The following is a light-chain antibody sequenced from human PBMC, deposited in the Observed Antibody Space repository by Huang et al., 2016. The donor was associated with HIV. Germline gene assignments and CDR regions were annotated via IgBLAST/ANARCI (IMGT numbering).Light chain of an antibody. Sequence: EIVLTQSPGTLSLSPGERATLSCRASQSVSSSYLAWYQQKPGQAPRLRIDGASSRATGIPDRFSGRGSGTDFTLTISRLEPEDFAVYYCQQYGSSLWTFGQGTKVEIK. J-gene: IGKJ1*01. CDR1: QSVSSSY. CDR2: GAS. CDR3: QQYGSSLWT. V-gene: IGKV3-20*01.